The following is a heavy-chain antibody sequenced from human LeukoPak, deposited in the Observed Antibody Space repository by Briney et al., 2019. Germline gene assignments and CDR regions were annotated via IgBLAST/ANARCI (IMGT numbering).Heavy chain of an antibody. D-gene: IGHD5-18*01. Sequence: PSETLSLTCTVSGGSISSYYWSWIRQPPGKGLEWIGFVYYSGITSYNPSLKSRVTISVDTSKNHFSLKFTYVTAVDNSFYYCVIRYNSGPYYFDYWGQGTLVTVSS. V-gene: IGHV4-59*01. J-gene: IGHJ4*02. CDR2: VYYSGIT. CDR1: GGSISSYY. CDR3: VIRYNSGPYYFDY.